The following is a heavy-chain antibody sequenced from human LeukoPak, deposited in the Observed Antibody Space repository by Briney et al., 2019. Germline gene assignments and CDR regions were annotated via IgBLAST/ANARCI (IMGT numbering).Heavy chain of an antibody. CDR2: ISYDGSNK. CDR1: GFTFSSYG. Sequence: GGSLRLSCAASGFTFSSYGMHWVRQAPGKGLEWVAVISYDGSNKYYADSVKGRFTISRDNSKNTLYLQMNSLRAEDTAVYYCARDTYYYDSSGLGYYYGMDVWGQGTTVTVSS. CDR3: ARDTYYYDSSGLGYYYGMDV. V-gene: IGHV3-30*03. J-gene: IGHJ6*02. D-gene: IGHD3-22*01.